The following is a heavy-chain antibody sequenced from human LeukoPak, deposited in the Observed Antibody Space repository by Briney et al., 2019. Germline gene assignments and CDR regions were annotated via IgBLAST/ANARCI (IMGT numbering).Heavy chain of an antibody. Sequence: ASVKVSCKASGGTFSSYAISWVRQAPGQGLEWMGRIIPILGIANYAQKFQGRVTITADKSTSTAYMELSSLRSEDTAVYYCARVAVTTVGRAFDIWGQGTMVTVSS. CDR2: IIPILGIA. CDR3: ARVAVTTVGRAFDI. V-gene: IGHV1-69*04. CDR1: GGTFSSYA. D-gene: IGHD4-17*01. J-gene: IGHJ3*02.